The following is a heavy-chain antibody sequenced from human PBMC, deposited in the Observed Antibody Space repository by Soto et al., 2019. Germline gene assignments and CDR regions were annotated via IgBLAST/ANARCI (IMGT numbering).Heavy chain of an antibody. Sequence: ASVKVSCKASGYTFTSYGIHWVRQAPGQRLEWMGWINAANGDTKYSPKCQGRVTITRDASASTAYMELSSLRTEDTAVYYCVRRNVSATGIDWFDPWGQGTLVTVCS. J-gene: IGHJ5*02. CDR1: GYTFTSYG. V-gene: IGHV1-3*01. CDR3: VRRNVSATGIDWFDP. D-gene: IGHD6-13*01. CDR2: INAANGDT.